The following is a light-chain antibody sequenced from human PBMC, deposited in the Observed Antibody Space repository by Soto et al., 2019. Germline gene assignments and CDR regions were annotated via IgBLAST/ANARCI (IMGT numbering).Light chain of an antibody. CDR1: QTISSW. CDR2: AAS. V-gene: IGKV1-5*01. J-gene: IGKJ1*01. CDR3: QQYYSYPTWT. Sequence: DIQMTQSPSTLSGSVGNRVTTTCRASQTISSWLAWYQQKPGKAPKLLIYAASTLQSGVPSRFSGSGSGTDFTLTISCLQSEDFATYYCQQYYSYPTWTFGQGTKVDIK.